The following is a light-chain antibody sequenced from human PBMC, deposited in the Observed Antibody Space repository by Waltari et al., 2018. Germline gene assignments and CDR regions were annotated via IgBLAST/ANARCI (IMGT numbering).Light chain of an antibody. J-gene: IGLJ2*01. CDR1: SSHIGAGFD. CDR3: QSYDSSLFVV. V-gene: IGLV1-40*01. Sequence: QSVLTQPPSVSGAPGQRVTISCTGSSSHIGAGFDLHWYQQLPGPAPKLLIFGNNNRPSGVPDLFSGSKTGTSASLAITGLQAEDEADYYCQSYDSSLFVVFGGGTKLTVL. CDR2: GNN.